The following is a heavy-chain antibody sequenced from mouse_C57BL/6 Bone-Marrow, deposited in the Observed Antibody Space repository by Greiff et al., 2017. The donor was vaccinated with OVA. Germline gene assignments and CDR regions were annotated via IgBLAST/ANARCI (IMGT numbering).Heavy chain of an antibody. V-gene: IGHV1-55*01. CDR1: GYTFTSYW. CDR2: IYPGSGST. J-gene: IGHJ2*01. Sequence: VQLQQPGAELVRPGASVKMSCKASGYTFTSYWITWVKQRPGQGLGWIGDIYPGSGSTNYNEKFKSKATLTVDQSSSTAYMQLSSLTSEDSAVYYCATYDYDVYYWGQGTTLTVSS. CDR3: ATYDYDVYY. D-gene: IGHD2-4*01.